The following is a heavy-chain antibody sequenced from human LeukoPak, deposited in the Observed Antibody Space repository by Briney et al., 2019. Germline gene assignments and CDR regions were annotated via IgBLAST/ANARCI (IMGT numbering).Heavy chain of an antibody. CDR3: SKWGDCDVLTGYYDSDF. V-gene: IGHV3-23*01. Sequence: PGASLRLSCAASGFTFNDYAMSWVRQAPGKGLEWVSAILGSGRSAYYADSVKGRFTISRDNSKNSLFLQMNSLRVEDTALYYCSKWGDCDVLTGYYDSDFWGQGTLVTVSA. CDR1: GFTFNDYA. CDR2: ILGSGRSA. D-gene: IGHD3-9*01. J-gene: IGHJ4*02.